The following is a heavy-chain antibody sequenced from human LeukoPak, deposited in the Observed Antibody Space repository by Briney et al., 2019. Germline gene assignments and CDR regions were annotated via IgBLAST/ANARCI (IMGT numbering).Heavy chain of an antibody. D-gene: IGHD6-19*01. J-gene: IGHJ4*02. V-gene: IGHV3-21*01. CDR2: ISKSSTYI. Sequence: GGSLRLSCAASGFTSSSYSMNWVRQAPGKGLEWVSSISKSSTYIYYADSVKGRFTISRDNAKNSLYLQMNSLRAEDTAVYYCARDDIAVAGRVVDYWGQGTQVTVSS. CDR1: GFTSSSYS. CDR3: ARDDIAVAGRVVDY.